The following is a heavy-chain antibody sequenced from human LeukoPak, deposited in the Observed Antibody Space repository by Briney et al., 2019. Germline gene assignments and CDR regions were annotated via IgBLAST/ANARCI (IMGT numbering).Heavy chain of an antibody. V-gene: IGHV3-21*01. CDR2: ISSSSSYI. D-gene: IGHD6-13*01. Sequence: GGSLRLSCAASGFTFSSYSMNWVRQAPGKGLEWVSSISSSSSYIYYADSVKGRFTISRDNAKNSLYLQMNSLRAEDTAVYYCAREASSSSTRVGFDYWGQGTLVTVSS. J-gene: IGHJ4*02. CDR3: AREASSSSTRVGFDY. CDR1: GFTFSSYS.